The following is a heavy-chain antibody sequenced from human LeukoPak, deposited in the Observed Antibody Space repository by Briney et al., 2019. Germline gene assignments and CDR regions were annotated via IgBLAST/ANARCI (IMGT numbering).Heavy chain of an antibody. J-gene: IGHJ6*03. D-gene: IGHD4-17*01. CDR2: ISAYNGNT. Sequence: ASVRVSCKASGYTFTSYGISWVRQAPGQGLEWMGWISAYNGNTNYAQKLQGRVTMTTDTSTSTAYMELRSLRSDDTAVYYCARDSTARNTQDYYYYYMDVWGKGTTVTVSS. CDR1: GYTFTSYG. CDR3: ARDSTARNTQDYYYYYMDV. V-gene: IGHV1-18*01.